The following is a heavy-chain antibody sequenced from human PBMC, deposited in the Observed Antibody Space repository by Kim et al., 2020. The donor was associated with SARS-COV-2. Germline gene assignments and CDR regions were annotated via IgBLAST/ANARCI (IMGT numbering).Heavy chain of an antibody. J-gene: IGHJ4*02. CDR2: IWYDGSNK. V-gene: IGHV3-33*06. CDR1: GFTFSDHG. Sequence: GGSLRLSCAASGFTFSDHGIHWVRQAPGKGLEWVAVIWYDGSNKYFADSVKGRFTFSRDNSKNTVYLQMNSLRAEDTAVYYCAKDKCGGDCHADAGFDYWGQGTLVTVSS. D-gene: IGHD2-21*02. CDR3: AKDKCGGDCHADAGFDY.